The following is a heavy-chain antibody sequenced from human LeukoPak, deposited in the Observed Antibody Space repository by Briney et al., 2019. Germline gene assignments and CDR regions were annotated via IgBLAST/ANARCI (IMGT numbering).Heavy chain of an antibody. D-gene: IGHD1-26*01. V-gene: IGHV4-31*03. J-gene: IGHJ4*02. CDR1: GGSISSGGYY. CDR2: IYYSGST. Sequence: SETLSLTCTVSGGSISSGGYYWSWIRQHPGKGLEWIGYIYYSGSTYYNPSLKSRVTISVDTSKNQFSLKLSSVTAADTAVYYCARDSGLGPTWHPFDHWGQGTPATVSS. CDR3: ARDSGLGPTWHPFDH.